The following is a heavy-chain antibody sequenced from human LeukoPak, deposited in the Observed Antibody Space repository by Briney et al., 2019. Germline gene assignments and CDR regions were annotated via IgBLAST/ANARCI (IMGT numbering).Heavy chain of an antibody. CDR3: AKDWSTNWSNWFVH. J-gene: IGHJ5*02. Sequence: PGGSLRLSCAASGFTFSSYGIHWVRQVPGKGLEWLAFMRYGESDTHYTDSVKGRFTISRDNSKNTLYLQMNSLRGDDTGIYYCAKDWSTNWSNWFVHWGQGTLVTVSS. V-gene: IGHV3-30*02. CDR1: GFTFSSYG. CDR2: MRYGESDT. D-gene: IGHD2-2*01.